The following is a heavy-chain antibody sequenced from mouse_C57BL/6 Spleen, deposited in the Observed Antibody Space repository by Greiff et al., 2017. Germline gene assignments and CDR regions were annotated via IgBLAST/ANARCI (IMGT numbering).Heavy chain of an antibody. J-gene: IGHJ1*03. CDR1: GYTFTGYW. Sequence: VKVVESGAELMKPGASVKLSCKATGYTFTGYWIEWVKQRPGHGLEWIGEILPGSGSTNYNEKFKGKATFTADTSSNTAYMQLSSLTTEDSAIYYCARALYYYGSSHYWYFDVWGTGTTVTVSS. D-gene: IGHD1-1*01. V-gene: IGHV1-9*01. CDR2: ILPGSGST. CDR3: ARALYYYGSSHYWYFDV.